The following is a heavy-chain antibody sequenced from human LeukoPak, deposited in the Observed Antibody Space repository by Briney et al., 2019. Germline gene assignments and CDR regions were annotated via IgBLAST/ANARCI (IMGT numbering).Heavy chain of an antibody. D-gene: IGHD5-12*01. CDR1: GFTFDDYG. J-gene: IGHJ4*02. CDR3: ARVEASGYDYGAFDY. V-gene: IGHV3-20*04. Sequence: GSLRLSCAASGFTFDDYGMSWVRQAPGKGLEWVSGINWNGGSTGYADSVKGRFTISRDNAKNSLYLQMNSLRAEDTAVYYCARVEASGYDYGAFDYWGQGTLVTVSS. CDR2: INWNGGST.